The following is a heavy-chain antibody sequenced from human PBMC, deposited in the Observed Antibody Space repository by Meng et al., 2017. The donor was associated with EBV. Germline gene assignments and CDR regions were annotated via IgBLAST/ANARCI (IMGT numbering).Heavy chain of an antibody. D-gene: IGHD6-19*01. CDR2: VHYTGST. V-gene: IGHV4-39*01. CDR1: GDSISSFYY. CDR3: ARPFPSWQSPRLDPFGA. J-gene: IGHJ4*02. Sequence: QLQLRESGPGQVKPSETLSPTCTVSGDSISSFYYWGWIRQSPGRGLEWIGSVHYTGSTYYSPSLKSRVTVSVDTSKNQFSLRLTSVTAADTAVYYCARPFPSWQSPRLDPFGAWGQGTLGTVSS.